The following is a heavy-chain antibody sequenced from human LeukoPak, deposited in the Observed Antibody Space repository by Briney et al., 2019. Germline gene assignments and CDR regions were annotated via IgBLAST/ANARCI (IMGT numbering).Heavy chain of an antibody. CDR3: ARDRYDFWSGYYPSNWFDP. CDR2: IWYDGSNK. CDR1: GFTFSSYG. J-gene: IGHJ5*02. V-gene: IGHV3-33*01. Sequence: GRSLRLSCAASGFTFSSYGMHWVRQAPGKGLEWVAVIWYDGSNKYYADSVKGRFTISRDNSKNTLYLQMNSLRAEDTAVYYCARDRYDFWSGYYPSNWFDPWGQGTLVTVSS. D-gene: IGHD3-3*01.